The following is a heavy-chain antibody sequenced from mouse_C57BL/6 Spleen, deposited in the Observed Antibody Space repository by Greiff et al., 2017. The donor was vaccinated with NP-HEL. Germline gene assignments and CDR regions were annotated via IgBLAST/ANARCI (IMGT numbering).Heavy chain of an antibody. V-gene: IGHV5-4*01. CDR2: ISDGGSYT. CDR1: GFTFSSYA. J-gene: IGHJ2*01. Sequence: EVKLMESGGGLVKPGGSLKLSCAASGFTFSSYAMSWVRQTPEKRLEWVATISDGGSYTYYPDNVKGRFTISRDNAKNNLYLQMSHLKSEDTAMYYCARDRATMGYFDDWGQGTTLTVSS. D-gene: IGHD2-1*01. CDR3: ARDRATMGYFDD.